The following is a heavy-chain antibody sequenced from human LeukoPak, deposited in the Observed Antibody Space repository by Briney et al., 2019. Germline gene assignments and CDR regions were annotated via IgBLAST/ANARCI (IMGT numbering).Heavy chain of an antibody. CDR1: GFTFRSHA. D-gene: IGHD7-27*01. J-gene: IGHJ1*01. Sequence: GGSLRLSCAASGFTFRSHAMSWVRQAPGKGLDYVSTITGSGGSTYYANSVKGRFTVSRDNSRNTVYLQMNSLRADDTAIYYCAKDGQTGEWELEHWGQGTLVTVSS. CDR2: ITGSGGST. CDR3: AKDGQTGEWELEH. V-gene: IGHV3-23*01.